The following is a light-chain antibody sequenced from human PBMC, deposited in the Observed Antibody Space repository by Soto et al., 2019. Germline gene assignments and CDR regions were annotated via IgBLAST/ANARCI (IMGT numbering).Light chain of an antibody. V-gene: IGKV3D-15*01. CDR3: QQYDSWPLT. CDR1: QSVDSN. Sequence: EFVLTQSPGTLSLSPGEGATLSCRASQSVDSNLAWYQQKPGQAPRLLIYGVSTRATGIPDRFRGSGSGTEFTLTISSLQSEDFAVYYCQQYDSWPLTFGGGTKVEIK. CDR2: GVS. J-gene: IGKJ4*01.